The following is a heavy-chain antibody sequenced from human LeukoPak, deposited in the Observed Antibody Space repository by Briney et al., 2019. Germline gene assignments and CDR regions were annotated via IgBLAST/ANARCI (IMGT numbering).Heavy chain of an antibody. J-gene: IGHJ3*02. CDR3: ARDKWFGELFAFDT. CDR1: GFTFSRYW. V-gene: IGHV3-7*04. D-gene: IGHD3-10*01. CDR2: IKQDGSEK. Sequence: PGGSLRLSCAASGFTFSRYWMSWVRQAPGKGLEWVANIKQDGSEKYYVDSVKGRFTISRDNAKNSLYLQMNSLRAEDTAVYYCARDKWFGELFAFDTWGQGTMVTVSS.